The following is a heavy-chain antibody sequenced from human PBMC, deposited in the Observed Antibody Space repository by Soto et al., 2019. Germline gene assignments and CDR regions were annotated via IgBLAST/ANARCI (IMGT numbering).Heavy chain of an antibody. V-gene: IGHV2-5*02. J-gene: IGHJ5*02. CDR3: AHSSSITIFGVVTHNWFDP. Sequence: QITLKESGPTLVKPTQTLTLTCTFSGFSLSTSGVGVGWIRQPPGKALEWLALIYWDDDKRYSPSLKSRLTITKDTSKNQVVLTMTNMDPVDTATYYCAHSSSITIFGVVTHNWFDPWGQGTLVTVSS. CDR1: GFSLSTSGVG. D-gene: IGHD3-3*01. CDR2: IYWDDDK.